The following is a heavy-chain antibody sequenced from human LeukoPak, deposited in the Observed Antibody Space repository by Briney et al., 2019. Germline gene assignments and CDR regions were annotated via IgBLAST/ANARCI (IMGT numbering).Heavy chain of an antibody. V-gene: IGHV1-18*01. CDR3: ARAIWFGELLSYYFDY. J-gene: IGHJ4*02. CDR2: ISAYNGNT. CDR1: GYTFTSYG. D-gene: IGHD3-10*01. Sequence: ASVKVSCKASGYTFTSYGISWVRQAPGQGLEWMGWISAYNGNTNYAQKLQGRVTMTTDTSTSTAYMELRSPRSDDTAVYYCARAIWFGELLSYYFDYWGQGTLVTVSS.